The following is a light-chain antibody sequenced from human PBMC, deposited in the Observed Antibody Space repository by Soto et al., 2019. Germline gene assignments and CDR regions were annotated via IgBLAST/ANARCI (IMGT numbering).Light chain of an antibody. Sequence: DIQMTQSPSSLSASVGDRVTITCRASQSISKYLNWYQQKPGQAPNLLIYAASTLQSGVPSRFSGSGAGTDFTLTISSLQPEDFATYYCQQSYSTPPDTFGQGPKLEIK. J-gene: IGKJ2*01. CDR3: QQSYSTPPDT. CDR1: QSISKY. CDR2: AAS. V-gene: IGKV1-39*01.